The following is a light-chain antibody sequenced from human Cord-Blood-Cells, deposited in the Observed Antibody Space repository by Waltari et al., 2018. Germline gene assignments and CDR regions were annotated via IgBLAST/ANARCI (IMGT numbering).Light chain of an antibody. Sequence: EIVLTQSQATLSLSPGERATLSCRASQSVSSYLAWYQQKPGQDPRLLIYDASNRATGIPARFSGSGSGTDFTLTISSLEPEDFAVYYCQQRSNWSFTFGPGTKVDIK. V-gene: IGKV3-11*01. J-gene: IGKJ3*01. CDR1: QSVSSY. CDR2: DAS. CDR3: QQRSNWSFT.